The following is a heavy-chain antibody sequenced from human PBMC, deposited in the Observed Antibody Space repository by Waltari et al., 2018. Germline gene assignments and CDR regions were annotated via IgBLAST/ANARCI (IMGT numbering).Heavy chain of an antibody. Sequence: SGGGVVHPGRSLRLSCEASGFTFSYHAMHWVRQAPGKGLEWVAGISYDGSDEYYADSVRGRFTISRDDSKDTVNLQMNSLRPEDTAVYYCARDGPLQIQSWYSFDYWGQGTLVTVSS. J-gene: IGHJ4*02. V-gene: IGHV3-30*07. CDR3: ARDGPLQIQSWYSFDY. CDR1: GFTFSYHA. CDR2: ISYDGSDE. D-gene: IGHD5-18*01.